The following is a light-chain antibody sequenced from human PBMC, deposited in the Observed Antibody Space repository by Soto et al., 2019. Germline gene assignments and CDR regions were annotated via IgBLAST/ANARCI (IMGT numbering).Light chain of an antibody. CDR3: QQRSNWPLT. CDR2: DAS. Sequence: EIVLTHSPGDRALPLGGGGTRSCRASQSVSRYLAWYQQKPGPTPRLLIYDASNRAAGIPARFSGSGSGTDFTLTISSLEPEDFAVYYCQQRSNWPLTFGRGTKVDIK. V-gene: IGKV3-11*01. CDR1: QSVSRY. J-gene: IGKJ4*01.